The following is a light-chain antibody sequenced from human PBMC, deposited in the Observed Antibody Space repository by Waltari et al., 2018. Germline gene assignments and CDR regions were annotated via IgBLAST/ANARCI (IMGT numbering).Light chain of an antibody. CDR3: CSYAGSYTEV. J-gene: IGLJ1*01. CDR2: GVT. Sequence: QSALTQPRSVSGSPGQSVTISCTGPSSDVGGYDYVSWYQQQSAKAPKLIIFGVTERPSGVPDRFSGSKSGNTASLTISGLQSEDEADYYCCSYAGSYTEVFGTGTTVTVL. V-gene: IGLV2-11*01. CDR1: SSDVGGYDY.